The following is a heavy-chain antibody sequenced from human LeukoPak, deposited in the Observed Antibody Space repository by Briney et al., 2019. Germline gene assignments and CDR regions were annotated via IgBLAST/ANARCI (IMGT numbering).Heavy chain of an antibody. D-gene: IGHD1-26*01. CDR1: GYTLTELS. Sequence: AASVKVSCKVSGYTLTELSMHWVRQAPGKGLEWMGGFDPEDGETIYAQKFQGRVTMTTDTSTSTAYMELRSLRSDDTAVYYCAREWELLVFDYWGQGTLVTVSS. CDR3: AREWELLVFDY. V-gene: IGHV1-24*01. J-gene: IGHJ4*02. CDR2: FDPEDGET.